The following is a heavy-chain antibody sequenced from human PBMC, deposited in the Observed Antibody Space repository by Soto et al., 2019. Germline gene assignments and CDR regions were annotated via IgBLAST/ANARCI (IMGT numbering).Heavy chain of an antibody. V-gene: IGHV4-4*02. CDR1: GGSISSSNW. CDR2: IYHSGST. CDR3: ARARDYYDSSGYLYYFDY. D-gene: IGHD3-22*01. J-gene: IGHJ4*02. Sequence: PSETLSLTCAVSGGSISSSNWWSWVRQPPGKGLEWIGEIYHSGSTNYNPSLKSRVTISVDKSKNEFSLKLSSVTAADTAVYYCARARDYYDSSGYLYYFDYWGQGTLVT.